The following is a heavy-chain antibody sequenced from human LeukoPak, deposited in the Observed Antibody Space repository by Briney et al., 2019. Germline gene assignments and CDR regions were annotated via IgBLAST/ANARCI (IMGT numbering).Heavy chain of an antibody. V-gene: IGHV3-66*01. Sequence: GGSLRLSCAASGFTVSSNYMSWVRQAPGKGLEWVSVIYSGASTYYADSVKGRFTISRDNSKNTLYLQMNSLRAEDTAVYYCARAAMVMGYYYYGMDVWGQGTTVTVSS. CDR3: ARAAMVMGYYYYGMDV. J-gene: IGHJ6*02. CDR2: IYSGAST. D-gene: IGHD5-18*01. CDR1: GFTVSSNY.